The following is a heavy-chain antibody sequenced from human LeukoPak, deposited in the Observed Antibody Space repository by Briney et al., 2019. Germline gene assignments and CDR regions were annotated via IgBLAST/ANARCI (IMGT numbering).Heavy chain of an antibody. CDR2: IGGSNGIT. Sequence: GGSLRLSCAASRFTFNSYAMSWVRQAPGKGLEWVSVIGGSNGITFYVGSVKGRFTISRDNSKDTLYLQMNSLRAEDTAVYYCARVRGKRRLFGSPGYGDYADYWGQGTLVTVSS. V-gene: IGHV3-23*01. CDR1: RFTFNSYA. CDR3: ARVRGKRRLFGSPGYGDYADY. D-gene: IGHD4-17*01. J-gene: IGHJ4*02.